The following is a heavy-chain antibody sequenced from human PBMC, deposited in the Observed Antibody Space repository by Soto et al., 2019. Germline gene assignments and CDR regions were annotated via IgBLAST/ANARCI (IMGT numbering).Heavy chain of an antibody. CDR2: ISNSGST. D-gene: IGHD4-17*01. Sequence: SETLSLTCTVSGDSTGNYYWSFIRQPPGKALEWIAYISNSGSTNYNPSLKSRVTISVDTSKNQISLRLSSVTAADTAVYFCAREADYPFAQGAQGTLVTVSS. J-gene: IGHJ4*02. CDR1: GDSTGNYY. V-gene: IGHV4-59*01. CDR3: AREADYPFAQ.